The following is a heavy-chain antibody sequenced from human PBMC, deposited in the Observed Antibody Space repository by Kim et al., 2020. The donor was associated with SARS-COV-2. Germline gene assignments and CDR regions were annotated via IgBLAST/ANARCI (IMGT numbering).Heavy chain of an antibody. CDR1: GFTFSSYA. CDR3: ARELWFGDNYYYYGMDV. CDR2: ISYDGSNK. J-gene: IGHJ6*02. Sequence: GGSLRLSCAASGFTFSSYAMHWVRQAPGKGLAWVAVISYDGSNKYYADSVKGRFTISRDNSKNTLYLQMNSLRAEDTAVYYCARELWFGDNYYYYGMDVWGQGTTGTVSS. V-gene: IGHV3-30*04. D-gene: IGHD3-10*01.